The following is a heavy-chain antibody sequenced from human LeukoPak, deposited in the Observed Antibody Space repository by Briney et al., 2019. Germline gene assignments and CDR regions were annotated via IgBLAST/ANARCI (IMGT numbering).Heavy chain of an antibody. D-gene: IGHD4-17*01. CDR2: ISGSGGST. Sequence: GGSLRLSCAASGFTFSNYAMSWVRQAPGKGLEWVSTISGSGGSTYYADSMKGRFTISRDNAKNSLYLQMNSLRAEDTAVYYCARDDYGDGTFDYWGQGTLVTVSS. CDR1: GFTFSNYA. V-gene: IGHV3-23*01. J-gene: IGHJ4*02. CDR3: ARDDYGDGTFDY.